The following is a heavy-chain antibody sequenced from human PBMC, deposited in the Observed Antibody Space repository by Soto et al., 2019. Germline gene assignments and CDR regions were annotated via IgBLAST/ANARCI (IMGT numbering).Heavy chain of an antibody. CDR3: TRDVRSTYFDD. J-gene: IGHJ4*02. Sequence: QMQLVESGGGVVQYGRSLRLSCAASGFTFRNYGMHWVRQAPGKGLEWVALIWYDGSNKDYAESVKGRFTISRDNSKNTLYLQMNSLRAEDTAVYYCTRDVRSTYFDDGGQGTLVTVSS. CDR1: GFTFRNYG. V-gene: IGHV3-33*01. CDR2: IWYDGSNK.